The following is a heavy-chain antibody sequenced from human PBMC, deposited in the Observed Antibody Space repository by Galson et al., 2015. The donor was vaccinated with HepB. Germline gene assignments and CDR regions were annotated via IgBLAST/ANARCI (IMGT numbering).Heavy chain of an antibody. CDR1: GFTFSSYG. D-gene: IGHD3-3*01. CDR2: IWYDGSNK. J-gene: IGHJ5*02. Sequence: SLRLSCAASGFTFSSYGMHWVRQAPGKGLEWVAVIWYDGSNKYYADSVKGRFTISRDNPKNTLYLQMNSLRAEDTAVYYCARGRVFWSGYYGNWFDPWGQGTLVTVSS. CDR3: ARGRVFWSGYYGNWFDP. V-gene: IGHV3-33*01.